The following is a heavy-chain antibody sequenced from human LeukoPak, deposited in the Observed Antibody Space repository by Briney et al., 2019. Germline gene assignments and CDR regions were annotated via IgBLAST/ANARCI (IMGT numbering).Heavy chain of an antibody. J-gene: IGHJ5*02. V-gene: IGHV4-39*07. CDR1: GGSISSSSYY. D-gene: IGHD3-3*01. CDR2: IYYSGST. CDR3: ARDSPVYYDFWSGYFSWFDP. Sequence: MSSETLSLTCTVSGGSISSSSYYWGWIRRPPGKGLEWIGSIYYSGSTYYNPSLKSRVTISVDTSKNQFSLKLSSVTAADTAVYYCARDSPVYYDFWSGYFSWFDPWGQGTLVTVSS.